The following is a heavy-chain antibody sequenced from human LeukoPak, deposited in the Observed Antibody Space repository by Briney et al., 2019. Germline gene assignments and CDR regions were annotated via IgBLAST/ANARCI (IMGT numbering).Heavy chain of an antibody. CDR2: ISYDGSNK. V-gene: IGHV3-30-3*01. D-gene: IGHD5-12*01. Sequence: GGSLRLSCAASGFTFSSYAMHWVRQAPGKGLEWVAVISYDGSNKYYADSVKGRFTISRDNSKNTLYLQMNSLRAEDTAVYYCAKGPLKMAPTPWYYFDYWGQGTLVTVSS. J-gene: IGHJ4*02. CDR3: AKGPLKMAPTPWYYFDY. CDR1: GFTFSSYA.